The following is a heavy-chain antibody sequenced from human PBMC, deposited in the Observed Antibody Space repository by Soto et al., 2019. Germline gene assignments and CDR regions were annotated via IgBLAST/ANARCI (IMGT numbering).Heavy chain of an antibody. Sequence: SETLSLTCAVSGYSINSGYYWAWIRQPPEKGLEWIGSVYQSGTTSDNPSLKTRVTISVDTSKKRSSLKVRSVTAADTAKSYCAVGYCDAASCASEYFRHWGKRNRSVVSS. V-gene: IGHV4-38-2*01. CDR1: GYSINSGYY. J-gene: IGHJ1*01. CDR2: VYQSGTT. CDR3: AVGYCDAASCASEYFRH. D-gene: IGHD2-15*01.